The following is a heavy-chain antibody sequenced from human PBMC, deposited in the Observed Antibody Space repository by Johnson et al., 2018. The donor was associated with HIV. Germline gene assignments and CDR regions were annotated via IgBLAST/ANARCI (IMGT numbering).Heavy chain of an antibody. CDR3: ARLPSGYSRDAFDI. D-gene: IGHD5-18*01. CDR1: GFTFSTYG. J-gene: IGHJ3*02. CDR2: ISGTGGTT. V-gene: IGHV3-23*04. Sequence: EVQLVESGGGLVQPGGSLRMSCVASGFTFSTYGMTWVRQAPGKGLEWVSAISGTGGTTYYADSVRGRFSISRDKSKDTLYLQMSSLRAEDTAIYYCARLPSGYSRDAFDIWGQGTMVTVSS.